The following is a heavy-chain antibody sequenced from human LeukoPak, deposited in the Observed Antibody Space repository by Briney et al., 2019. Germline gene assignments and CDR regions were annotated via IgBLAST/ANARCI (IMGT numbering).Heavy chain of an antibody. D-gene: IGHD4-17*01. CDR1: GFTFSSYA. J-gene: IGHJ4*02. V-gene: IGHV3-30*04. Sequence: GGSLRLSCAASGFTFSSYAMHWVRQAPGKGLEWVAVISYDGSNKYYADSVKGRFTISRDNAKNSLYLQMNSLRAEDTAVYYCARVLDYGDYRRYYFDYWGQGTLVTVSS. CDR3: ARVLDYGDYRRYYFDY. CDR2: ISYDGSNK.